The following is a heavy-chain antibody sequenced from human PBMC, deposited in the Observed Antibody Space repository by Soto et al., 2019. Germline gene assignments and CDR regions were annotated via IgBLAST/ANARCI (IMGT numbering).Heavy chain of an antibody. D-gene: IGHD3-22*01. J-gene: IGHJ4*02. Sequence: DSVTGRFTISRDNSKNTLYLQMNSLSAEDTDVYYFARDSTLVVSTGYLDFWGQGTLVTVYS. V-gene: IGHV3-30*01. CDR3: ARDSTLVVSTGYLDF.